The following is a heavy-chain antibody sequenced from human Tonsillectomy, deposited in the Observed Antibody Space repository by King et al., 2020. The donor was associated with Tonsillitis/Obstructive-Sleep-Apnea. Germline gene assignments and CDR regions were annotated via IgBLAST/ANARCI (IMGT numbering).Heavy chain of an antibody. CDR2: IYYSGTT. CDR1: GGSVSSSSYY. Sequence: QVQLQESGPGLVKPSETLSLTCIVSGGSVSSSSYYWGWIRQSPGKGLEWIGSIYYSGTTYYNPSLESRVTISVDTSKNQFSLRLSAVTAADTAVYYCVRQAAVPGHYYYYMDVWGKGTTVTVSS. D-gene: IGHD6-19*01. CDR3: VRQAAVPGHYYYYMDV. J-gene: IGHJ6*03. V-gene: IGHV4-39*01.